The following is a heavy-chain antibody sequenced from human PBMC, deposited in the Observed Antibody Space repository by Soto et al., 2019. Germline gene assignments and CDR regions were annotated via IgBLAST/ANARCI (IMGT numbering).Heavy chain of an antibody. D-gene: IGHD3-9*01. CDR3: ARGDLLTEPYYYYGMDV. V-gene: IGHV1-46*01. J-gene: IGHJ6*02. CDR1: GYTFTSYY. CDR2: INPSGGST. Sequence: ASVKVSCKASGYTFTSYYMHWVRQAPGQGLEWMGIINPSGGSTSYAQKFQGRVTMTRDTSTSTVYMELSSLRSEDTAVYYCARGDLLTEPYYYYGMDVWGQGTTVTVSS.